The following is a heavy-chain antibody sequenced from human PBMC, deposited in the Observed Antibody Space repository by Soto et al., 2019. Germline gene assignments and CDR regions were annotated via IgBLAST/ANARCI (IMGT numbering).Heavy chain of an antibody. CDR1: GDSIGSGDYY. V-gene: IGHV4-30-4*01. J-gene: IGHJ5*02. CDR2: IYKSGRT. CDR3: ARSLSSSSGYFDP. Sequence: QVHLQESGPGLLKPSQTLSLTCAVSGDSIGSGDYYWTWIRQSPGKGLEYIGYIYKSGRTYYNPSVKSRPVISLDTSKNQVFLRLTSLTAADTAMYFCARSLSSSSGYFDPWGQGTLVTVSS. D-gene: IGHD6-6*01.